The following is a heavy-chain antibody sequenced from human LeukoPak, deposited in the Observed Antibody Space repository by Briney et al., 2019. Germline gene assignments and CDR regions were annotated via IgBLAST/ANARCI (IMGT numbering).Heavy chain of an antibody. V-gene: IGHV3-23*01. J-gene: IGHJ4*02. D-gene: IGHD1-1*01. CDR2: ISGSGDVT. Sequence: PGGSLRLSCAASGFTFSSDAMTWVRQAPGMGLEWVSVISGSGDVTSYADSVRGRFTISRDNSKNTLYLQMSSLRAEDTAVYYCAKGGRNDASIYWGQGTLVTVSS. CDR3: AKGGRNDASIY. CDR1: GFTFSSDA.